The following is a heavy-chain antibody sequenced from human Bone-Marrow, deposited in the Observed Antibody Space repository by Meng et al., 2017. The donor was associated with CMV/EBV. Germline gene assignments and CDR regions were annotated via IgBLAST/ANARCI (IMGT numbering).Heavy chain of an antibody. J-gene: IGHJ4*02. CDR1: GFTFSSYS. V-gene: IGHV3-21*01. D-gene: IGHD6-13*01. Sequence: GESLKISCAASGFTFSSYSMNWVRQAPGKGLEWVSSISSSSSYIYYADSVKGRFTISRDNAKNSLYLQMNSLRAEDTAVYYCARDLFKQQLIPFDYWGQGTLVTLYS. CDR3: ARDLFKQQLIPFDY. CDR2: ISSSSSYI.